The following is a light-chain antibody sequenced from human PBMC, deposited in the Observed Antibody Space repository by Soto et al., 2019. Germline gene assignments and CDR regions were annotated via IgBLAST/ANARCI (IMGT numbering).Light chain of an antibody. CDR2: GAS. J-gene: IGKJ1*01. CDR1: QSVTTN. CDR3: QQYNNRPPWT. Sequence: EIVMTKSPATLSVSPGERATLSCRAGQSVTTNLAWYQQKPGQSPRLLIYGASTMAAGFPARFSGSGSGTEFTLTISSLQSEDFAAYYCQQYNNRPPWTFGQGTKVDIK. V-gene: IGKV3-15*01.